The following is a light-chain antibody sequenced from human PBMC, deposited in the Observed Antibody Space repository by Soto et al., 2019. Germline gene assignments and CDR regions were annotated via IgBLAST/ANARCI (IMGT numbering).Light chain of an antibody. CDR1: SSNVGGYYY. CDR3: CSYAGRYTFV. CDR2: DVT. V-gene: IGLV2-11*01. J-gene: IGLJ1*01. Sequence: QSALTKPRSVSGSPGQSVTISCTGTSSNVGGYYYVSWYQQHPGKAPKIMIYDVTKRPSGVPDRFSGSKSRNTASLTISGLQGEDEADDYGCSYAGRYTFVCGTGTKLTVL.